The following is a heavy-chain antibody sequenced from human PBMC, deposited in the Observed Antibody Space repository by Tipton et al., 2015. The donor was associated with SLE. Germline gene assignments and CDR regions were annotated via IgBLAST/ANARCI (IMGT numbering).Heavy chain of an antibody. CDR3: ARDLDGYEPPGGY. J-gene: IGHJ4*02. Sequence: SLRLSCAASGFTFSSYWMHWVRQAPGKGLVWVSRISSDGSSTTYADPVKGRFTISRDNAKNTLYLQMNSLRAEDTAVYYCARDLDGYEPPGGYWGQGTLVTVSS. CDR2: ISSDGSST. V-gene: IGHV3-74*01. D-gene: IGHD5-12*01. CDR1: GFTFSSYW.